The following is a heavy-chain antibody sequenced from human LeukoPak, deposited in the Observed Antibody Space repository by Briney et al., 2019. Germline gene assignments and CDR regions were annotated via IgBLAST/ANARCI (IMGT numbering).Heavy chain of an antibody. CDR3: ARGYSSSTAFDV. J-gene: IGHJ3*01. CDR1: GGSFSGYY. V-gene: IGHV4-34*01. Sequence: SETLSLTCAVYGGSFSGYYWSWIRQPPGKGLEWIGEINHSGNTNYNPSLKSRVTISVDTSKNQFSLNLSSVTAADTAVYYCARGYSSSTAFDVWGRGTMVTVSS. CDR2: INHSGNT. D-gene: IGHD6-6*01.